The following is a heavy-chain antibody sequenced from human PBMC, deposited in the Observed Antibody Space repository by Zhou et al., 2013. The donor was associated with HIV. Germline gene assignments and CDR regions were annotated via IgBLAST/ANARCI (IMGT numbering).Heavy chain of an antibody. J-gene: IGHJ3*02. D-gene: IGHD6-13*01. Sequence: QVQLVQSGAEVKKPGASMKVSCKASGYTFTSYGINWVRQAPGQGLEWMGWISAYNGDTNYAQKFQGRVTMTTDTSTNTVYMGLRSLRSDDTAVYYCATEKLVGLVDAFDIWGQGTMVTVSS. CDR2: ISAYNGDT. CDR1: GYTFTSYG. V-gene: IGHV1-18*01. CDR3: ATEKLVGLVDAFDI.